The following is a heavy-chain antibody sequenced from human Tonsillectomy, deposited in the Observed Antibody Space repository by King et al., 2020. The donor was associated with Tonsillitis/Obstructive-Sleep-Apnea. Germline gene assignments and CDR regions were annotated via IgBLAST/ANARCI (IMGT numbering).Heavy chain of an antibody. Sequence: QLQESGPGLVKPSETLSLTCTVSGGSISSRSYYWGWIREPPGKGLEWMGMIYYSGSTSYNPSLKIRGTISVDMSKNQFSLKLTSVTAADTAVYYCARQRAIVVVPTTPIRYFDCWGQGNLVTVSS. CDR2: IYYSGST. V-gene: IGHV4-39*01. J-gene: IGHJ4*02. CDR3: ARQRAIVVVPTTPIRYFDC. D-gene: IGHD2-2*01. CDR1: GGSISSRSYY.